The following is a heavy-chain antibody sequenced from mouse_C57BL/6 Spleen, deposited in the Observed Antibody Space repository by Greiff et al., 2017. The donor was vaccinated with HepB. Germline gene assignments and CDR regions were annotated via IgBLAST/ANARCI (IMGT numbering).Heavy chain of an antibody. Sequence: EVKLVESGGGLVKPGGSLKLSCAASGFTFSDYGMHWVRQAPEKGLEWVAYISSGSSTIYYADTVKGRFTISRDNANNTLFLQMTSLRSEDTAMYYCARGTHDYGSSSTLDYWGQGTTLTVAS. J-gene: IGHJ2*01. CDR1: GFTFSDYG. CDR3: ARGTHDYGSSSTLDY. D-gene: IGHD1-1*01. V-gene: IGHV5-17*01. CDR2: ISSGSSTI.